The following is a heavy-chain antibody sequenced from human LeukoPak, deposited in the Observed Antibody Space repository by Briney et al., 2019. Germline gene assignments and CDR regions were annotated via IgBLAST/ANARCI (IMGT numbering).Heavy chain of an antibody. D-gene: IGHD6-19*01. CDR1: GFTFTSSA. V-gene: IGHV1-58*01. Sequence: GASVKVSCKASGFTFTSSAVQWVRQARGQRLEWIGWIVVGSGNTNYAQKFQERVTITRDMSTSTAYMELSSLRSEDTAVYYCAAVGPDSGWYSSYFDYWGQGTLVTVSS. CDR2: IVVGSGNT. CDR3: AAVGPDSGWYSSYFDY. J-gene: IGHJ4*02.